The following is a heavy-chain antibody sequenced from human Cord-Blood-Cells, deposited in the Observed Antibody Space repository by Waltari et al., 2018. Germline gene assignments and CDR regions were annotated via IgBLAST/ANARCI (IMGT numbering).Heavy chain of an antibody. CDR2: IYYSGST. V-gene: IGHV4-59*01. CDR3: ARDRNYDFWSGNLPLGWFDP. CDR1: GGSISSYY. J-gene: IGHJ5*02. Sequence: QVQLQESGPGLVKPSETLSLTCTVSGGSISSYYWSWIRQPPGKGLEWIGYIYYSGSTNYNPSLKSRVTISVDTSKNQFSLKLSSVTAADTAVYYCARDRNYDFWSGNLPLGWFDPWGQGTLVTVSS. D-gene: IGHD3-3*01.